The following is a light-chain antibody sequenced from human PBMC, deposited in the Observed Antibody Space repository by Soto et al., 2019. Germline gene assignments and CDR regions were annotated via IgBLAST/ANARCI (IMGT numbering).Light chain of an antibody. J-gene: IGKJ4*01. Sequence: GLTQSPGTLSLSPGERATLSCRASHTVNSNYLGWYQQKPGQAPRLLMDGASSRATGIPDRFSGSGSGTDFTLTISRLEPEDFAVYYCQQHGDSLTFGGGTKVDIK. CDR1: HTVNSNY. V-gene: IGKV3-20*01. CDR3: QQHGDSLT. CDR2: GAS.